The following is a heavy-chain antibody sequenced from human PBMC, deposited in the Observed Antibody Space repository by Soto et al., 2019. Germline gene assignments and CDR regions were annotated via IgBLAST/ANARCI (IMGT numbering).Heavy chain of an antibody. CDR3: IRQTGDSTTGWFDP. V-gene: IGHV3-73*01. Sequence: GGSLRLSCAASGFTFSGSAMHWVRQASGKGLEWVGRIRGKPNNYATAYAASVKGRFIISRDDSKNTAYLQMNSLKNEDTAVYYCIRQTGDSTTGWFDPWGKGTLVPVSS. CDR2: IRGKPNNYAT. CDR1: GFTFSGSA. D-gene: IGHD2-2*01. J-gene: IGHJ5*02.